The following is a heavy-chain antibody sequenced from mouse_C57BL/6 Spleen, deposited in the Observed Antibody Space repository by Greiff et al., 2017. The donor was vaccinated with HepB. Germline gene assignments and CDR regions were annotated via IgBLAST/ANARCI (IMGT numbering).Heavy chain of an antibody. J-gene: IGHJ3*01. Sequence: GGAGGGGGRAGGARGRGGAPSGFTVGGQARSGVRQTPEKRLEWVATISDGGSYTYYPDNVKGRFTISRDNAKNNLYLQMSHLKSEDTAMYYCARDEAYWGQGTLVTVSA. CDR3: ARDEAY. CDR2: ISDGGSYT. CDR1: GFTVGGQA. V-gene: IGHV5-4*01.